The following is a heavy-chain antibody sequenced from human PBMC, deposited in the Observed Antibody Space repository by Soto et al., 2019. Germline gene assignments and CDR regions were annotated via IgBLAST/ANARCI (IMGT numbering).Heavy chain of an antibody. V-gene: IGHV3-9*01. D-gene: IGHD2-8*01. Sequence: EVQLVDSGGGLVQPGRSLRLSCAASGFTFDDYAMHWVRQAPGKGLEWVTGISWNSGSIGYADSVKGRFTISRDNAKNSLYLQMNSLRTEDTALYYCAKDITPRYCTNGVCYSPYFFDYWCHGTLVTVSS. J-gene: IGHJ4*01. CDR2: ISWNSGSI. CDR1: GFTFDDYA. CDR3: AKDITPRYCTNGVCYSPYFFDY.